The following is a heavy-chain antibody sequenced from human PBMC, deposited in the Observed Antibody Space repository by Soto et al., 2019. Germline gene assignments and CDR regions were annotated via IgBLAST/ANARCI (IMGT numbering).Heavy chain of an antibody. Sequence: SQTLSLTCAISGDSVSGNSAAWNRIRQSPSRGLEWLGRTYYRSKWYNDYSVSVKSRITVTPDTSKNQFSLHLKSVAPEDTAVYYCAREFPHYESSDSYFDYWGQGALVTVSS. CDR2: TYYRSKWYN. D-gene: IGHD3-22*01. V-gene: IGHV6-1*01. J-gene: IGHJ4*02. CDR3: AREFPHYESSDSYFDY. CDR1: GDSVSGNSAA.